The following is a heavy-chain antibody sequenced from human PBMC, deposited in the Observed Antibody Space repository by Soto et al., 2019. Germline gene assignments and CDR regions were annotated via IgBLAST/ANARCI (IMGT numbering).Heavy chain of an antibody. Sequence: GGALRLSCAASGFTFSSYAMSWVRQAPGKGLEWVSAISGSGGSTYYADTVKGRFTISRDNSKNTLYLQMNSLRAEDTAVYYCAKEITIFGVAPRGFDPWGQGTLVTVSS. CDR2: ISGSGGST. CDR3: AKEITIFGVAPRGFDP. J-gene: IGHJ5*02. D-gene: IGHD3-3*01. CDR1: GFTFSSYA. V-gene: IGHV3-23*01.